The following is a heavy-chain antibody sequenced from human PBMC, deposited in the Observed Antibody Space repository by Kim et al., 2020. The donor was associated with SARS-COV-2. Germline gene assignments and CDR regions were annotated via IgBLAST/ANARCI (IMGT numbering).Heavy chain of an antibody. CDR3: TRDLNWSGGYKFDY. CDR2: MSSHNGVA. J-gene: IGHJ4*02. V-gene: IGHV1-2*02. D-gene: IGHD3-3*01. CDR1: GYTFTDYY. Sequence: ASVKVSCKTSGYTFTDYYIHWVRQAPGQGLEWLGWMSSHNGVANSAERFKGRVTMTRDTSITTAYMELGRLRSDDTAVYYCTRDLNWSGGYKFDYWGQGTLVTVSS.